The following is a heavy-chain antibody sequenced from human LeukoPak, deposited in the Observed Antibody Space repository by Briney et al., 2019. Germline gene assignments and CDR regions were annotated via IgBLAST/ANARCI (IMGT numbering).Heavy chain of an antibody. CDR3: ARSSGWQHGY. CDR2: ISDTGST. D-gene: IGHD6-19*01. J-gene: IGHJ4*02. Sequence: SETLSLTCTVSGGSISSYYWSWIRQPPGKGLEWIGYISDTGSTNYKPSLKSRVTISIDTSKNQLSLELSSVTAADTAVYYSARSSGWQHGYWGQGTLVTVSS. V-gene: IGHV4-59*01. CDR1: GGSISSYY.